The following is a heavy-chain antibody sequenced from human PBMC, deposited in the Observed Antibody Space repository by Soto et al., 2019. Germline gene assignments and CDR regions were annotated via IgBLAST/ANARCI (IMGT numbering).Heavy chain of an antibody. CDR1: GYSFTSYG. J-gene: IGHJ4*02. V-gene: IGHV1-18*01. Sequence: QVKLVQSGAEVKKPGASVKVSGKASGYSFTSYGISWVRQAPGQGLEWMGWISAYNGNTKYAQKLQGRVTMTTDTSTSTAYMELRSLRSDDTAVYYCSRDLAVVLTDYWGQGTLVTVSS. D-gene: IGHD2-15*01. CDR3: SRDLAVVLTDY. CDR2: ISAYNGNT.